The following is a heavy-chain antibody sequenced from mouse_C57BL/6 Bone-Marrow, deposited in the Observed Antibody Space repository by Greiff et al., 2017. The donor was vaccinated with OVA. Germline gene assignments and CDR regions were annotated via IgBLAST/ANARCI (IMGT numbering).Heavy chain of an antibody. CDR2: INPNNGGT. J-gene: IGHJ2*01. V-gene: IGHV1-26*01. D-gene: IGHD4-1*01. CDR1: GYTFTDYY. Sequence: EVQLQQSGPELVKPGASVKISCKASGYTFTDYYMNWVKQSHGKSLEWIGDINPNNGGTSYNQKFKGKATLTVDKSSSTAYMELRSLTSEDSAVYYCARKLGDFDYWGQGTTLTVSS. CDR3: ARKLGDFDY.